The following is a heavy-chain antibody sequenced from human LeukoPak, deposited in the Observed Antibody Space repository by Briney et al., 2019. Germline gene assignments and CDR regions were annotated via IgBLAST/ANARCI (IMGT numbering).Heavy chain of an antibody. D-gene: IGHD3-22*01. CDR3: ARGKGYDSSGYYSFDY. V-gene: IGHV1-58*02. CDR1: GFTFTSSA. J-gene: IGHJ4*02. Sequence: GASVKVSCKASGFTFTSSAMQWVRQARGQRLEWIGWIVVGSGNTNYAQKFQERVTITRDMSTSTAYMELSSLRSEDTAVYYCARGKGYDSSGYYSFDYWGQGTLVTVSS. CDR2: IVVGSGNT.